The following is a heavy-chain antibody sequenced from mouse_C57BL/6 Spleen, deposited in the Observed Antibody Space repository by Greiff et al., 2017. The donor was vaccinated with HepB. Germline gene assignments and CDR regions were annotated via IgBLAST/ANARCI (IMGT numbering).Heavy chain of an antibody. Sequence: EVQLQESGGGLVKPGGSLKLSCAASGFTFSDYGMHWVRQAPEKGLEWVAYISSGSSTIYYADTVKGRFTISRDNAKNTLFLQMTSLRSEDTAMYYCARTSDYGYDYAMDYWGQGTAVTVSS. CDR2: ISSGSSTI. CDR3: ARTSDYGYDYAMDY. V-gene: IGHV5-17*01. CDR1: GFTFSDYG. J-gene: IGHJ4*01. D-gene: IGHD2-2*01.